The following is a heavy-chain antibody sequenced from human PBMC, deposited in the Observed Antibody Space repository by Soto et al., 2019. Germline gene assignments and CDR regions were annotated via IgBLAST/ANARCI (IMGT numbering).Heavy chain of an antibody. V-gene: IGHV1-46*01. CDR2: INLSAGST. CDR3: ARMATSGTLNWFDP. J-gene: IGHJ5*02. CDR1: GHTFTSYY. Sequence: ASVKVSCKASGHTFTSYYMHWVRQAPGQGLEWIGIINLSAGSTSYAQKFQGRATMTRDTSISTAYTELSSLRSDDTAIYYCARMATSGTLNWFDPWGQGTLVTAPQ.